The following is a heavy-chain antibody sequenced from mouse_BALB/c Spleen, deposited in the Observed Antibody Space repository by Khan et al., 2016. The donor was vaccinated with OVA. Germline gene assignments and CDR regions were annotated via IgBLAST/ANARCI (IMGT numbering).Heavy chain of an antibody. J-gene: IGHJ3*01. Sequence: VRLQQSGPEVVKPGASVKISCKASGYTFTDYNLDWVRQRHGKSLEWIGYFFPNSGGSGYNQKFKTKATLTVDISSNKAYMDLRSLTSADSAAYYWIRSGYCSFAFWGQGTLLTVSA. CDR2: FFPNSGGS. V-gene: IGHV1S29*02. CDR1: GYTFTDYN. CDR3: IRSGYCSFAF.